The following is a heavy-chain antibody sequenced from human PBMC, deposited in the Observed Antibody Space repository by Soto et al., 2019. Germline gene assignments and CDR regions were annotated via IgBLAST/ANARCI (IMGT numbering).Heavy chain of an antibody. D-gene: IGHD3-16*01. V-gene: IGHV3-30*03. J-gene: IGHJ4*02. CDR3: HCYYDYDGFHYDY. CDR2: ISSDGSKM. Sequence: QVQMMESGGGVVQPGTSLRLSCAASGFTFSNYGIHWVRQAPGKGLEWVAVISSDGSKMFYADSVKGRFTISRENSKNTLHLRMSTLRPEDTAVYYCHCYYDYDGFHYDYWGQGTLVTVSS. CDR1: GFTFSNYG.